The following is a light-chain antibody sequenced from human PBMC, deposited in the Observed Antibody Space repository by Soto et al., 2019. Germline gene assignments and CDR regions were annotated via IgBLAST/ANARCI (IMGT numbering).Light chain of an antibody. Sequence: DIQMTQSPSSLSASVGDRVTITCRASQAISNYLAWYKQKPGKVPTLLISDASTLQSGVPSRFSGSDAGTDVNLTISRLQPEDVATYYCQRFNAVPTFGGGTKVEI. CDR3: QRFNAVPT. V-gene: IGKV1-27*01. CDR1: QAISNY. CDR2: DAS. J-gene: IGKJ4*01.